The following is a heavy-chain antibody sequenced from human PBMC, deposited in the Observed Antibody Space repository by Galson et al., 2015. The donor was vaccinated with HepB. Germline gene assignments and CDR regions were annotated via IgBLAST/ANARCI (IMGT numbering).Heavy chain of an antibody. V-gene: IGHV3-53*01. Sequence: SLRLSCAASGVSVYSNYMNWVRQAPGKGLEWVSLIYSSSSSTNYADFVRGRFTISRDTSKNTVYLQMSRLRADDTAIYYCAQLGTGYWGRGTLVTVSS. D-gene: IGHD7-27*01. CDR1: GVSVYSNY. J-gene: IGHJ4*02. CDR2: IYSSSSST. CDR3: AQLGTGY.